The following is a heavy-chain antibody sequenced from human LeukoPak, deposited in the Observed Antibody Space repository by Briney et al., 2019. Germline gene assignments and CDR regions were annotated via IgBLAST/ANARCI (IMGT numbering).Heavy chain of an antibody. D-gene: IGHD5-24*01. Sequence: SETLSLTCTVSGASDGSISSYSWSWIRQPPGKGLEWIGYLFSSGSTNYNPSLKSRVTISVDTSKNQFSLKLSSVTAADTAVYYCARLVSLLSPLENWGQGTLVTVSS. CDR2: LFSSGST. CDR1: GASDGSISSYS. J-gene: IGHJ4*02. V-gene: IGHV4-59*08. CDR3: ARLVSLLSPLEN.